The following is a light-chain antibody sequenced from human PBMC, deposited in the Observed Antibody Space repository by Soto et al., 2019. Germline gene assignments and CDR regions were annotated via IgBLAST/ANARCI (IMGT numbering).Light chain of an antibody. J-gene: IGKJ1*01. CDR2: AAS. V-gene: IGKV1-39*01. Sequence: DIQMTQSPSSLSASVGDRVTITCRASQSISSYLNWYQQKPGKAPKLLIYAASSLQSGVPSRFSGSGSGTDFTLTISSLQPEDFATYYCQQSYSTSSTFGQGPKVEIK. CDR1: QSISSY. CDR3: QQSYSTSST.